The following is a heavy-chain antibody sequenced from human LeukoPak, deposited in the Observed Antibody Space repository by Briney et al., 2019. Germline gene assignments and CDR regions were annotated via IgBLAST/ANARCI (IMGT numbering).Heavy chain of an antibody. CDR1: GFTFSDYT. Sequence: GRSLRLSCAASGFTFSDYTMHRVRQAPGKGPEWVAVISYDGSNKYHADSVKGRFTISRDNSKNTLYLQMNSLRAEDTAVYYCARDALYSSSWSLFDYWGQGTLVTVSS. J-gene: IGHJ4*02. V-gene: IGHV3-30-3*01. D-gene: IGHD6-13*01. CDR2: ISYDGSNK. CDR3: ARDALYSSSWSLFDY.